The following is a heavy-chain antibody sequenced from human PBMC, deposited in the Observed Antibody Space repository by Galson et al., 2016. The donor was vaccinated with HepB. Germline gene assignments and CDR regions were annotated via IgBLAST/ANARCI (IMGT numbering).Heavy chain of an antibody. CDR1: GGSVNSDNYH. CDR2: TYNTEST. D-gene: IGHD2-15*01. V-gene: IGHV4-61*01. CDR3: ATYLGGRGGSGY. J-gene: IGHJ4*02. Sequence: SETLSLTCSVSGGSVNSDNYHWSWIRQPPGKGLEWIGCTYNTESTKYNPSLNSRATISVDTSKNQFSLKLSSVTTADTAVYYCATYLGGRGGSGYWGQGTLVTVSS.